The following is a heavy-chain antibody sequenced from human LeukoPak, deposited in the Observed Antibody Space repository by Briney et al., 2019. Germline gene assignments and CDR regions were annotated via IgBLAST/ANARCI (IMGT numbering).Heavy chain of an antibody. CDR1: GFTFSSFG. CDR3: AKAGRGGAITMVRGVKGDYYYMDV. D-gene: IGHD3-10*01. CDR2: ISGRGGRT. V-gene: IGHV3-23*01. J-gene: IGHJ6*03. Sequence: PGGTLRLSCAASGFTFSSFGMSWVRQAPGKGLEWVSAISGRGGRTYYTDSVKGRFTISRDNSKNTLYLQMNSLRAEDTAVYYCAKAGRGGAITMVRGVKGDYYYMDVWGKGTTVSISS.